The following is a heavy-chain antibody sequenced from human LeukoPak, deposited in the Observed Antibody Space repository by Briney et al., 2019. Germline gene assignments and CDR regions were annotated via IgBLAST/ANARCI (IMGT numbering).Heavy chain of an antibody. CDR3: AKDERYCGGDCYRYFQH. Sequence: GGSLRLSCAASGFTFSSYAMSWVRQAPGKGLEWVSAISGSGGSTYYADSVKGRFTISRDNSKNTLYLQMNSLRAEDTAVYYCAKDERYCGGDCYRYFQHWGQGTLVTVSS. J-gene: IGHJ1*01. CDR2: ISGSGGST. D-gene: IGHD2-21*02. CDR1: GFTFSSYA. V-gene: IGHV3-23*01.